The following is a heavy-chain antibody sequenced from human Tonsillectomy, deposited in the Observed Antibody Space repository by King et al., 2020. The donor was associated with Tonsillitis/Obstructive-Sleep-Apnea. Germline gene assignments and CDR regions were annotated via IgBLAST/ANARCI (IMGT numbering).Heavy chain of an antibody. J-gene: IGHJ6*02. V-gene: IGHV7-4-1*02. CDR3: ARPRPIGQGSYYFYGLDV. CDR1: GYTFTKYA. Sequence: QLVQSGSELKKPGASVKVSCKASGYTFTKYAMNWVRQAPGQGLEWMGWINTNTGNPTYGQGFTGRFVFSLDTSVSTAYVQISSLKAEDTAVYCCARPRPIGQGSYYFYGLDVWGQGTTVTVSS. CDR2: INTNTGNP.